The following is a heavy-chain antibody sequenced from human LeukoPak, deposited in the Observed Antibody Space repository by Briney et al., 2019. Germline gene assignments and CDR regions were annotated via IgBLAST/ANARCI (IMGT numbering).Heavy chain of an antibody. J-gene: IGHJ3*02. CDR2: IFSNDEK. V-gene: IGHV2-26*01. CDR3: ARIGGECGSYYPLIAFDI. D-gene: IGHD1-26*01. Sequence: SGPTLVNPTETLTLTCTVSGFSLSNARMGVSWIRQPPGKALEWLAHIFSNDEKSYSTSLKSRLTISKDTSKSQVVLTMTNMDPVDTATYYCARIGGECGSYYPLIAFDIWGQGTMATVSS. CDR1: GFSLSNARMG.